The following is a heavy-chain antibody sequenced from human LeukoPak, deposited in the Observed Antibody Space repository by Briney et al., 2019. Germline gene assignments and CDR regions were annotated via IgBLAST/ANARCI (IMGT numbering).Heavy chain of an antibody. J-gene: IGHJ6*02. V-gene: IGHV4-61*02. CDR1: GGSISSGSYY. CDR3: ARQSGYDFAPTGYYYGMDV. Sequence: KSSETLSLTCTVSGGSISSGSYYWSWIRQPAGKGLEWIGRIYTSGSTNYNPSLKSRVTISVDTSKNQFSLKLSSVTAADTAVYYCARQSGYDFAPTGYYYGMDVWGQGTTVTVSS. CDR2: IYTSGST. D-gene: IGHD5-12*01.